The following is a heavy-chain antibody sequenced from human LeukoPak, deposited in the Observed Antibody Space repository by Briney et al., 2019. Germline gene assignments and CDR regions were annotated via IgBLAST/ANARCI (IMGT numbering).Heavy chain of an antibody. CDR1: GGSFSGYC. Sequence: PSETLSLTCAVYGGSFSGYCWSWIRQPPGKGLEWIGEINHSGSTNYNPSLKSRVTISVDTSKNQFSLKLSSVTAADTAVYYCARGRYSSGYYFGLSRSKFDYWGQGTLVTVSS. V-gene: IGHV4-34*01. J-gene: IGHJ4*02. D-gene: IGHD3-22*01. CDR2: INHSGST. CDR3: ARGRYSSGYYFGLSRSKFDY.